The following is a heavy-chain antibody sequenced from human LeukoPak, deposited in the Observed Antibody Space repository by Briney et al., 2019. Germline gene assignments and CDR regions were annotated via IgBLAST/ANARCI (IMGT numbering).Heavy chain of an antibody. CDR1: VGSTSSGSYY. V-gene: IGHV4-61*02. Sequence: SQTLSLTSTLSVGSTSSGSYYGSCIRQPAGKGLGWIVRIYTSGSTNYNPSLKSRVTISVDTSKNQFSLKLSSVTAADTAVYYCARTYGTYQYYFDYWGQGTLVTVSS. J-gene: IGHJ4*02. D-gene: IGHD2-2*01. CDR3: ARTYGTYQYYFDY. CDR2: IYTSGST.